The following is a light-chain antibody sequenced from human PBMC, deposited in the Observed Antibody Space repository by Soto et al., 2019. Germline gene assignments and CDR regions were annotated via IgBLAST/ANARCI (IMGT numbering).Light chain of an antibody. CDR2: RNN. CDR1: SSNIGSNY. Sequence: QSVLTQPPSASGTPGQRVTISFSGSSSNIGSNYVYWYQQLPGTAPKLLIYRNNQRPSGVPDRFSGSKSGTSASLAISGLRSEDEADYYCAAWDDRLSGYVFGTGTKLTVL. CDR3: AAWDDRLSGYV. J-gene: IGLJ1*01. V-gene: IGLV1-47*01.